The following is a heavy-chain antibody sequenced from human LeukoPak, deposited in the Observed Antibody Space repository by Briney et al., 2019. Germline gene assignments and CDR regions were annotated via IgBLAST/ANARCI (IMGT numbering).Heavy chain of an antibody. CDR1: GGSISSGSYY. J-gene: IGHJ4*02. D-gene: IGHD3-3*01. V-gene: IGHV4-61*09. Sequence: SETLSLTCTVSGGSISSGSYYWSWIRQPAGKGLEWIGHIYTSGSTNYNPSLKSRVTISLDTSKNQFSLKLTSVTAADTAVYYCARDLVFEGAIGDYWGLGILVTVSS. CDR3: ARDLVFEGAIGDY. CDR2: IYTSGST.